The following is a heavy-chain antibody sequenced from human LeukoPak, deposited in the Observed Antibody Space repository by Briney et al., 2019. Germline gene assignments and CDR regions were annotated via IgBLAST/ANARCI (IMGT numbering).Heavy chain of an antibody. CDR3: ARDSYYYDSGDYYKPRGYFDL. CDR1: SGSISSGSYY. D-gene: IGHD3-22*01. CDR2: IYTSGST. V-gene: IGHV4-61*02. J-gene: IGHJ2*01. Sequence: SETLSLTCTVSSGSISSGSYYWSWIRQPAGKGLEWIGRIYTSGSTNYNPFLKSRVTISVDTSKNQFSLKLSSVTAADTAVYYCARDSYYYDSGDYYKPRGYFDLWGRGTLVTVSS.